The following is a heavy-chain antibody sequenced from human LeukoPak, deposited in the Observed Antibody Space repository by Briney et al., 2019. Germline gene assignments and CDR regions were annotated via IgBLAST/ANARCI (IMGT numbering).Heavy chain of an antibody. J-gene: IGHJ4*02. Sequence: PSETLSLTCTVSGGSISSSSYYWGWIRQPPGKGLEWIGNLYYSGSTYYNPSLKSRVTISVDTSKNQFSLKLSSVTAADTAVYYCARSGSTAHDYWGQGTLVTVSS. CDR1: GGSISSSSYY. D-gene: IGHD1-26*01. CDR3: ARSGSTAHDY. V-gene: IGHV4-39*07. CDR2: LYYSGST.